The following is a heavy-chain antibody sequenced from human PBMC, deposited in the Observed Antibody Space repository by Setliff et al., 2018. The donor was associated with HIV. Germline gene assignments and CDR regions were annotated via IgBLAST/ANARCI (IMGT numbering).Heavy chain of an antibody. CDR1: GGAFSSYA. J-gene: IGHJ4*02. CDR2: IIPILGIA. Sequence: SVKVSCKASGGAFSSYAISWVRQAPGQGLEWMGGIIPILGIANYAQKFQGRVTITADKSTSTAYMELSSLRSEDTAVYYCAARASCSSTSCYPYYFDYWGQGTLVTVSS. V-gene: IGHV1-69*10. D-gene: IGHD2-2*01. CDR3: AARASCSSTSCYPYYFDY.